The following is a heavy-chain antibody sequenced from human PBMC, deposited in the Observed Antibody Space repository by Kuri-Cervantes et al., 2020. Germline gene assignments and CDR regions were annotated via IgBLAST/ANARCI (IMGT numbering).Heavy chain of an antibody. CDR2: IYPADSDT. CDR3: AKYDSSGYYSPMDV. Sequence: GESLKISCKGSGYSFISHWIAWVRQVPGKGLEWMGIIYPADSDTRYSPSFQGQVTISADKSITTAYLQWSSLKASDTAIYYCAKYDSSGYYSPMDVWGKGTTVTVSS. CDR1: GYSFISHW. V-gene: IGHV5-51*01. D-gene: IGHD3-22*01. J-gene: IGHJ6*04.